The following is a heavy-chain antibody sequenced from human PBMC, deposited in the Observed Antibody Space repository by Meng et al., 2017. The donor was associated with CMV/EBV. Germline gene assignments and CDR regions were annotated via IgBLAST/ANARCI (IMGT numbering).Heavy chain of an antibody. CDR1: GGAFSGYY. CDR3: ARGGNWFDP. V-gene: IGHV4-34*01. Sequence: QVQLEHLGAGLLKPSETLYLTCAVYGGAFSGYYWSWIRQPTGKGLEWIGEIKHSGRTNYNPSLKSRVTISVDTSKNQFSLKLSSVTAADTAVYYCARGGNWFDPWGQGTLVTVSS. J-gene: IGHJ5*02. CDR2: IKHSGRT.